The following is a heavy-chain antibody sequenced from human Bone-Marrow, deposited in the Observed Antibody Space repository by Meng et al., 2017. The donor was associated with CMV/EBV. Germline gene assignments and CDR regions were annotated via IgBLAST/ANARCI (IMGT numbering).Heavy chain of an antibody. V-gene: IGHV4-34*01. CDR3: VGTTVTSAYYYYGMDV. J-gene: IGHJ6*01. Sequence: GSLRLSCAVYGGSFSGYYWSWIRQPPGKGLEWIGEINHSGSTNYNPSLKSRVTISVDTSKNQFSLKLRSVTAADTAVYYCVGTTVTSAYYYYGMDVWGQGTTVTVSS. CDR2: INHSGST. D-gene: IGHD4-17*01. CDR1: GGSFSGYY.